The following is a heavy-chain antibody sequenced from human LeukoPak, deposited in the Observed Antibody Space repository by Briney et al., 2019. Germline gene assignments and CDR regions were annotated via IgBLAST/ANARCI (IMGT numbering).Heavy chain of an antibody. J-gene: IGHJ5*02. Sequence: PGGSPRLSCAASGFTFSSYGMHWVRQAPGQGLDLVAFIRYDGSNKYYADSVKGRFTISRDNSKNTLYLQMNSLRAEDTAVHYCAKDLLAYCSGGSCSDLDPWGQGTLVTVSS. CDR3: AKDLLAYCSGGSCSDLDP. V-gene: IGHV3-30*02. CDR1: GFTFSSYG. D-gene: IGHD2-15*01. CDR2: IRYDGSNK.